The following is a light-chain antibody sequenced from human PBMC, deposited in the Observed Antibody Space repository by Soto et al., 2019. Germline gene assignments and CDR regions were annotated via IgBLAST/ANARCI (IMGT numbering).Light chain of an antibody. Sequence: QSALTQPRSVSGSPGQSVTISCTGTSSDVGGYNYVSWYQQHPGKAPKLMIFDVSQRPSGVPDRFSGSKSGNTASLTISGLQAEDEADYYCCSYAGSPRVFGTGTKVTVL. CDR1: SSDVGGYNY. J-gene: IGLJ1*01. CDR3: CSYAGSPRV. V-gene: IGLV2-11*01. CDR2: DVS.